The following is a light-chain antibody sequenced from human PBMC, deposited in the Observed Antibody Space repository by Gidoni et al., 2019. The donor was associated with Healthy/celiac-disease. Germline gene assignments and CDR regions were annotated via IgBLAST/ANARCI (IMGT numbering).Light chain of an antibody. Sequence: DIQMTQSPSSLSASVGDRVTITCRASQSISSYLNWYQQKPGKAPKLLIYAASSLQSGVPSRFSGSGSGTDFTLTISCLQPEDFATYYCQQSYSTPWTFGQGTQVEIK. CDR1: QSISSY. CDR2: AAS. J-gene: IGKJ1*01. CDR3: QQSYSTPWT. V-gene: IGKV1-39*01.